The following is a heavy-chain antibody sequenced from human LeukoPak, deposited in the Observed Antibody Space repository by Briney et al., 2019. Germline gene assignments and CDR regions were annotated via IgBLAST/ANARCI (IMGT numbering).Heavy chain of an antibody. CDR1: GGALCSHA. D-gene: IGHD3-22*01. CDR2: IIPVFPTP. Sequence: SVKISCKTSGGALCSHAFSRGRQAPGQGREGRGGIIPVFPTPKCAQKFQGRVTITADKSTITAYMDLRSLRSEDTAIYYCARDHHFYDTNVRGWFDPWGQGTLVIVSS. CDR3: ARDHHFYDTNVRGWFDP. J-gene: IGHJ5*02. V-gene: IGHV1-69*06.